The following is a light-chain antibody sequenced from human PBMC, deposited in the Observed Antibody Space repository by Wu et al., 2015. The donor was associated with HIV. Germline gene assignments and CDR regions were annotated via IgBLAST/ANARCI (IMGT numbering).Light chain of an antibody. CDR3: QQYGSSPRT. CDR2: GAS. J-gene: IGKJ1*01. V-gene: IGKV3-20*01. Sequence: ETVLTQSPATLSLSPGERATLSCRASQTIGRNYLAWYQKKPGQAPRLLIYGASSRATGIPDRFSGSGSGTDFTLTISRLEPEDFAVYYCQQYGSSPRTFGQGTKVEIK. CDR1: QTIGRNY.